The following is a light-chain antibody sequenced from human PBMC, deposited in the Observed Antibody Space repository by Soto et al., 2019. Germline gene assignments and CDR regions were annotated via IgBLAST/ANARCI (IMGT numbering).Light chain of an antibody. CDR3: RQYGSSPSYT. V-gene: IGKV3-20*01. CDR1: QSVSSSSY. CDR2: GAS. J-gene: IGKJ2*01. Sequence: EIVLTQSPGTLSLSPGERATLSCRASQSVSSSSYLAWYQQKPGQAPRLLIYGASSRATGIPDRFSGSGSATDFTLTISRPEPEDFAGYYCRQYGSSPSYTFGQGTKLEIK.